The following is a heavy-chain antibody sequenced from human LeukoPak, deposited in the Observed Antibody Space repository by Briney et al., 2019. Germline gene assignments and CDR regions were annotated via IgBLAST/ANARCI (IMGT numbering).Heavy chain of an antibody. CDR1: GGSISSHY. CDR3: ARASPDIVVVPAAIDYYYYYMDV. D-gene: IGHD2-2*02. J-gene: IGHJ6*03. V-gene: IGHV4-59*11. Sequence: PSETLSLTCTVSGGSISSHYWSWIRQPPGKGLEWIGYIYYSGSTNYNPSLKSRVTISVDTSKNQFSLKLSSVTAANTAVYYCARASPDIVVVPAAIDYYYYYMDVWGKGTTVTVSS. CDR2: IYYSGST.